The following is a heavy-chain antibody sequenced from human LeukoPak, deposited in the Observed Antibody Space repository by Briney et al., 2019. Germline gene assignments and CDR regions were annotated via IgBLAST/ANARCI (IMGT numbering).Heavy chain of an antibody. J-gene: IGHJ4*02. D-gene: IGHD1-26*01. CDR3: AGEPPGSYIDY. CDR2: IYQNGRT. V-gene: IGHV4-4*02. CDR1: GDSINSINW. Sequence: SETLSLTCAVFGDSINSINWWTWVRQPPGKGLEWIAEIYQNGRTNYNPSLKSRVTISMDQSKNQFSLKLTSVTAADTAVYYCAGEPPGSYIDYWGQGSLVIVSS.